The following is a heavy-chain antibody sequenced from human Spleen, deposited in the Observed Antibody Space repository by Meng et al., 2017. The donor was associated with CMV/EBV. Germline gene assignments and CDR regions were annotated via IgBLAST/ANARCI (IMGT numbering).Heavy chain of an antibody. D-gene: IGHD5-18*01. CDR2: IYWNDDK. CDR1: WFSLSTSGVG. V-gene: IGHV2-5*01. J-gene: IGHJ4*02. CDR3: AHFRGYSYVDY. Sequence: CPFSWFSLSTSGVGVGWIRQPPGKALEWLALIYWNDDKRYSPSLKSRLTITKDTSKNQVVLTLTNMDPVDTATYYCAHFRGYSYVDYWGQGTLVTVSS.